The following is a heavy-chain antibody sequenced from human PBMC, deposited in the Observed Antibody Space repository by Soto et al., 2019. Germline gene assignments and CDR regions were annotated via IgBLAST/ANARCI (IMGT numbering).Heavy chain of an antibody. D-gene: IGHD3-10*01. J-gene: IGHJ5*02. CDR3: ARLKLRGYNWFDP. Sequence: TSETLSLTCTVSGGYISSYYWSWIRQPTGKGLEWIGYIYYSGSTNYNPPLKSRVTISVDTSKNQFSLKLSSVTAADTAVYYCARLKLRGYNWFDPWGQGTLVTVSS. CDR2: IYYSGST. CDR1: GGYISSYY. V-gene: IGHV4-59*01.